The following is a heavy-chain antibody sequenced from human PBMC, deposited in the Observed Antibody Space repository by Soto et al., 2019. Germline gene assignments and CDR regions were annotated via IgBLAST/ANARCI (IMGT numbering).Heavy chain of an antibody. Sequence: SGPTPVNPTQTLTLTCTFSGFSLRTSGMCVSWIRQPPGKALEWLALVDWDDDKYYNTSLRTRLTISRDTSKNQVILTMTNMDPVDTATYYCARRAAYSSSYFFDYWGQGSLVTVS. CDR1: GFSLRTSGMC. V-gene: IGHV2-70*01. CDR2: VDWDDDK. J-gene: IGHJ4*02. D-gene: IGHD6-6*01. CDR3: ARRAAYSSSYFFDY.